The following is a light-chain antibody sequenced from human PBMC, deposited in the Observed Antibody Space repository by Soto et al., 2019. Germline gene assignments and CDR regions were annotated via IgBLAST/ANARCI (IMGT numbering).Light chain of an antibody. V-gene: IGKV3-15*01. Sequence: EIVMTQSPASLSVSPGEGATLSCRASQSVASNVAWYQQKPGQGPRLLIHGASTRAVGVPARFSGSGSGTDFTLTISSRQSEEFAVDYCQQYHNWPPQYTFGQGTKLQIK. CDR2: GAS. CDR3: QQYHNWPPQYT. J-gene: IGKJ2*01. CDR1: QSVASN.